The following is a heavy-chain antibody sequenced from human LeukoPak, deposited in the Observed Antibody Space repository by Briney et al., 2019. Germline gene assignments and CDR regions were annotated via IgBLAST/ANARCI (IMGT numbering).Heavy chain of an antibody. CDR2: ISAYNGNT. Sequence: ASVKVSCKASGYTFTSCGISWVRQAPGQGLEWMGWISAYNGNTNYAQKLQGRVTMTTDTSTSTAYMELRSLRSDDTAVYYCARDLPTFYYDSSGYYYGFDYWGQGTLVTVSS. V-gene: IGHV1-18*01. CDR3: ARDLPTFYYDSSGYYYGFDY. CDR1: GYTFTSCG. D-gene: IGHD3-22*01. J-gene: IGHJ4*02.